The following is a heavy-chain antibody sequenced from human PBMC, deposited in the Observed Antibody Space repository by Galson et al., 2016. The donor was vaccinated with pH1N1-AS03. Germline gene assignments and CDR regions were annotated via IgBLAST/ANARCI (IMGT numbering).Heavy chain of an antibody. CDR3: ARVWLPYSRSPSSLSSLDY. Sequence: SLRLSCAASGFSFSSHALHWVRQAPGKGLEWVSVISFDGGSTYTAKSVRGRFSISRDNSKQKLFLQMDSLRPEDTAVYYCARVWLPYSRSPSSLSSLDYWGQGTVVTVSS. CDR2: ISFDGGST. CDR1: GFSFSSHA. V-gene: IGHV3-30-3*01. J-gene: IGHJ4*02. D-gene: IGHD6-6*01.